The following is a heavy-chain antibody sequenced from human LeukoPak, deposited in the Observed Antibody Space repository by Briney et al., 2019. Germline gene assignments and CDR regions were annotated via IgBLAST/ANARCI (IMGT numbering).Heavy chain of an antibody. J-gene: IGHJ4*02. CDR3: AGSGYDYPMYDY. CDR1: GGSISGYY. Sequence: PSETLSLTCTVSGGSISGYYWSWIRQPPGKGLEWIGYIYYSGSTNYNPSLKSRVTISVDTSKNQFSLKLSSVTAADTAVYYCAGSGYDYPMYDYWGQGTLVTVSS. CDR2: IYYSGST. V-gene: IGHV4-59*01. D-gene: IGHD5-12*01.